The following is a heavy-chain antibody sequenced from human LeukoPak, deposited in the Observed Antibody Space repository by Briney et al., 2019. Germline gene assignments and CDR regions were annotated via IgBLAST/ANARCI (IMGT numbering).Heavy chain of an antibody. J-gene: IGHJ4*02. CDR3: ARDLTTVTRALSDY. Sequence: ASVKVSCKVSGYTLTELSMHWVRQAPGKGLEWMGGFDPEDGETIYAQKFQGRVTMTEDTSTDTAYMELRSLRSDDTAVYYCARDLTTVTRALSDYWGQGTLVTVSS. V-gene: IGHV1-24*01. D-gene: IGHD4-17*01. CDR1: GYTLTELS. CDR2: FDPEDGET.